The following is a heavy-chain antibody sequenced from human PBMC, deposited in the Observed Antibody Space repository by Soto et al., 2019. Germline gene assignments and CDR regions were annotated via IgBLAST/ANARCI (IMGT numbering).Heavy chain of an antibody. D-gene: IGHD2-15*01. J-gene: IGHJ6*02. V-gene: IGHV4-59*01. CDR2: IYYSGST. CDR1: GGSISSYY. CDR3: ARGGGYYYYGMDF. Sequence: PSETLSLTCTVSGGSISSYYWSWIRQPPGKGLEWIGYIYYSGSTNYNPSLKSRVTISVDTSKNQFSLKLSSVTAADTAVYYCARGGGYYYYGMDFWGQGTTVTVSS.